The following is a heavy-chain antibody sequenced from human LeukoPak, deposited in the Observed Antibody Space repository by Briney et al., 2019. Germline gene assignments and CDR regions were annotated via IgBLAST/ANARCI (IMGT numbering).Heavy chain of an antibody. Sequence: KPSETLSLTCTVSGGSISSGGYYWNWIRQPGGKGLEWIGRIYTSGSTNYNPSLKSRVTISVDTSKNQFSLKLSSVTAADTAVYYCAARGDYFMGRDYWGQGTLVTVSS. CDR2: IYTSGST. CDR1: GGSISSGGYY. J-gene: IGHJ4*02. D-gene: IGHD4-17*01. CDR3: AARGDYFMGRDY. V-gene: IGHV4-61*02.